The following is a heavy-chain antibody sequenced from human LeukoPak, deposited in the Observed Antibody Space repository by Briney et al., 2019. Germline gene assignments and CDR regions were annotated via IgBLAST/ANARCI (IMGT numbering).Heavy chain of an antibody. V-gene: IGHV4-39*01. Sequence: SETLSLTCTVSGGSIRSNSYYWGWIRQPPGKGLGWIGNIYYSGSTYYNPSLKSRVTISVDTSKNQFSLKLTSVTAADTAVYYCAKDYGVSVTRRSGGMDVWGQGTTVTVS. D-gene: IGHD4-17*01. CDR1: GGSIRSNSYY. CDR2: IYYSGST. CDR3: AKDYGVSVTRRSGGMDV. J-gene: IGHJ6*02.